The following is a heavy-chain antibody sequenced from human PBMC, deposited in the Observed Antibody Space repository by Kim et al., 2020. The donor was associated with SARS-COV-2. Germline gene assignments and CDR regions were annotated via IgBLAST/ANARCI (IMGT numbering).Heavy chain of an antibody. V-gene: IGHV3-15*01. Sequence: GGSLRLSCAASGFTFSNAWMSWVRQAPGKGLEWVGRIKSKTDGGTTDYAAPVKGRFTISRDDSKNTLYLQMNSLKTEDTAVYYCTTDEMGDDYGDYEWFDPWGQGPLVTVSS. CDR2: IKSKTDGGTT. CDR3: TTDEMGDDYGDYEWFDP. CDR1: GFTFSNAW. D-gene: IGHD4-17*01. J-gene: IGHJ5*02.